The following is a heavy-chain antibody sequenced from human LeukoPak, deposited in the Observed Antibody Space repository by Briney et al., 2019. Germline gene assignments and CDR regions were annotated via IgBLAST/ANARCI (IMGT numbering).Heavy chain of an antibody. CDR1: GGSISSGGYY. CDR3: ARDFRNYYFDY. V-gene: IGHV4-31*03. J-gene: IGHJ4*02. CDR2: IYYSGST. Sequence: SRTLSLTCTVSGGSISSGGYYWSWIRQHPGKGLEWIGYIYYSGSTYYNPSLKSRVTISVDTSKNQFSLKLSSVTAADTAVYCCARDFRNYYFDYWGQGTLVTVSS.